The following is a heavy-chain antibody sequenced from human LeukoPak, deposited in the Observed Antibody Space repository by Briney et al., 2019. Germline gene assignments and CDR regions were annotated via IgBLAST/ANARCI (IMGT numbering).Heavy chain of an antibody. Sequence: GESLKISCQGSGYNFTTKWIGWVREIPGKGLEWMGIIYPGESKTIYSPSFQGQVFISADRSIRTAYLQWRSLKASDTAMYYCARHESVFSMDVWGQGTTVTVSS. V-gene: IGHV5-51*01. J-gene: IGHJ6*02. CDR1: GYNFTTKW. CDR2: IYPGESKT. CDR3: ARHESVFSMDV.